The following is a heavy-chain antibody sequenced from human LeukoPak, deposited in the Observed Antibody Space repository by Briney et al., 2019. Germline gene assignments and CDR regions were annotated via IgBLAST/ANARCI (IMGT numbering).Heavy chain of an antibody. CDR1: GGSISSGSYY. D-gene: IGHD6-13*01. J-gene: IGHJ3*02. CDR2: IYTSGST. CDR3: AREQQLGAFDI. V-gene: IGHV4-61*02. Sequence: PSETLSLTCTVSGGSISSGSYYWSWIRQPAGKGLEWIGRIYTSGSTNYNPSLKSRVTISVDTSKNQFSLKLSSVTAADTAVYYCAREQQLGAFDIWGQGTMVTVSS.